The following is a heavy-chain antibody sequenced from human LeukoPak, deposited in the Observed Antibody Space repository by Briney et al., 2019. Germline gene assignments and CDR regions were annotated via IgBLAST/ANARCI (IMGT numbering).Heavy chain of an antibody. D-gene: IGHD3-3*01. CDR3: AREVSEKAFDI. J-gene: IGHJ3*02. CDR1: GGSISSSY. CDR2: IYYSGST. V-gene: IGHV4-59*01. Sequence: SETLSLTCTVSGGSISSSYWSWIRQPPGKGLEWIRYIYYSGSTNYNPSLKSRVTISVDTSKNQSSLKLSSVTAADTAVYYCAREVSEKAFDIWGQGTMVTVSS.